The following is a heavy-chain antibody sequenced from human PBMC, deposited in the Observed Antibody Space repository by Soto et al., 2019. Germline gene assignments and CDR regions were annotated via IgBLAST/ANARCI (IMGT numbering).Heavy chain of an antibody. CDR1: GFSLSTSGVG. D-gene: IGHD3-16*01. CDR2: IYWDDAK. V-gene: IGHV2-5*02. CDR3: AHKGGGDRILDY. J-gene: IGHJ4*02. Sequence: QITLKESGPTLVKPTQTLTLTCTFSGFSLSTSGVGVGWIRQPPGKALEWLALIYWDDAKHYSPSLKSRLTTPSDTPKNQVAIIMTNMDPGDTATYYCAHKGGGDRILDYWGQGTLVTVSS.